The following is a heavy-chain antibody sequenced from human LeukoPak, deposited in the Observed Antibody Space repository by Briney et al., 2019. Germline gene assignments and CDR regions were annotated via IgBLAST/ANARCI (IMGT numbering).Heavy chain of an antibody. CDR2: IYTNGAT. V-gene: IGHV4-4*07. D-gene: IGHD6-19*01. Sequence: SETLSLTCTVSGSSVNHYYWNWLRQPPGKGLEWIGRIYTNGATNYNPSLKSRVTMSIDTSKNQFSLKFKSVTAADTAVYYCARGPLGSGWYVADWYFGLWGRGALVTVS. CDR3: ARGPLGSGWYVADWYFGL. J-gene: IGHJ2*01. CDR1: GSSVNHYY.